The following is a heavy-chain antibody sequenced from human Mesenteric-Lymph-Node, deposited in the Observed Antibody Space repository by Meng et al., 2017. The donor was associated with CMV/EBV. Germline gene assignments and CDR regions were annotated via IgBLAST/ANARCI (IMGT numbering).Heavy chain of an antibody. V-gene: IGHV3-48*03. J-gene: IGHJ6*02. CDR1: GFTFSSYE. CDR3: ARGQIGDYYYYGMDV. Sequence: GESLKISCAASGFTFSSYEMNWVRQAPGKGLEWVSYIRSSGSTIYYADSVKGRFTISRDNAKNSLYLQMNSLRAEDTALYYCARGQIGDYYYYGMDVWGQGTTVTVSS. D-gene: IGHD3-10*01. CDR2: IRSSGSTI.